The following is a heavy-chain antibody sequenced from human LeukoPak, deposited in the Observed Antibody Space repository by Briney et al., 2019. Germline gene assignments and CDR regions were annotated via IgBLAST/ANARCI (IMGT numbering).Heavy chain of an antibody. Sequence: SGGSLRLSCAASGLTISSYSMNWVRQAPGKGLQWVSYISSSSSTIYYADSVKGRFTISRDNAKNSLYLQMSSLRAEDTAVYYCARALWFGETFPAYWGQGTLVTVSS. CDR2: ISSSSSTI. J-gene: IGHJ4*02. D-gene: IGHD3-10*01. CDR3: ARALWFGETFPAY. CDR1: GLTISSYS. V-gene: IGHV3-48*01.